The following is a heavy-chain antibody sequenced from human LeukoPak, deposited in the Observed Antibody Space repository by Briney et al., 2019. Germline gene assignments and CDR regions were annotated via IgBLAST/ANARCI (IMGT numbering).Heavy chain of an antibody. CDR2: INPNSGGT. CDR1: GYTFTGYY. V-gene: IGHV1-2*02. D-gene: IGHD4-17*01. CDR3: ARVDYGDYGYYYGMDV. Sequence: ASVKVSCKASGYTFTGYYMHWVRQAPGQGLEWMGWINPNSGGTNYAQKFQGRVTMTRDTSISTAYMEVSRLRSDDTAVYYCARVDYGDYGYYYGMDVWGQGTTVTVSS. J-gene: IGHJ6*02.